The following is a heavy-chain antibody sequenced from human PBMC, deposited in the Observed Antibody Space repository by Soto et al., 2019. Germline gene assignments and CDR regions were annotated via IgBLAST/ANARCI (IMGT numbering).Heavy chain of an antibody. CDR2: IWFDGSKR. V-gene: IGHV3-33*01. CDR1: GFSLSKFA. CDR3: PREGDICSYPFYFDS. Sequence: PGGSLRLSCAASGFSLSKFAMHWVRQAPGKGLECVAVIWFDGSKRDYADSEKGRFTVSTYNSDNTLSLQMNNLPAEDSGVYYCPREGDICSYPFYFDSWGQGTVVTVSS. J-gene: IGHJ4*02. D-gene: IGHD2-15*01.